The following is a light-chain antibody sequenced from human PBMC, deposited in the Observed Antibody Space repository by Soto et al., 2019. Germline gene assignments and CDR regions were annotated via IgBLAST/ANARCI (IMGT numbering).Light chain of an antibody. V-gene: IGKV3-20*01. Sequence: EIVLTQSPGTLSLSPGEGATLSCRASQSVSSSYLAWYQQKPGQAPRLLIYGASSRATGIPDRFSGSGSGTDFTLTISRVEPEDFAVYYCQQYSGSAYTFGQGTKLEIK. CDR3: QQYSGSAYT. J-gene: IGKJ2*01. CDR1: QSVSSSY. CDR2: GAS.